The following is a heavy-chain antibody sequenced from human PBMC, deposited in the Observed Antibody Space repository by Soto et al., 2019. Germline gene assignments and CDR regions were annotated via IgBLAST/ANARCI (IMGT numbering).Heavy chain of an antibody. CDR2: ISSSSSYI. J-gene: IGHJ4*02. V-gene: IGHV3-21*01. Sequence: EVQLVESGGGLVKPGGSLRISCAASGFTFSSYSMNWVRQAPGKGLEWVSSISSSSSYIYYADSVKGRFTISRDNSKNSLYLQMNSLRAEDRAVYYCARASHGGSFDCLGQGTLVTVSS. CDR3: ARASHGGSFDC. CDR1: GFTFSSYS. D-gene: IGHD3-10*01.